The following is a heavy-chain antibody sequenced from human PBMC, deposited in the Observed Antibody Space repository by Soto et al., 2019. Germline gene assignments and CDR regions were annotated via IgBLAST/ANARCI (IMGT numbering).Heavy chain of an antibody. CDR1: GFAFSTYS. J-gene: IGHJ5*02. CDR3: ARDVEWCDA. D-gene: IGHD3-3*01. Sequence: EVRLVQSGRALAQPGGSLRPSCAATGFAFSTYSMSWVRQAPGKGLEWLSSISSGSRTIDYADSVKGRFIISRDNARELLFLQMNSLTVEDTAVYYCARDVEWCDAWGQGTLVTVSS. CDR2: ISSGSRTI. V-gene: IGHV3-48*01.